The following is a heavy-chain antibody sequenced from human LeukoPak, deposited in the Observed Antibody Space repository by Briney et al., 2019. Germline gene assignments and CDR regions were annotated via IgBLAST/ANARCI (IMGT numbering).Heavy chain of an antibody. D-gene: IGHD3-22*01. Sequence: GGSLRLSCAASGFTFSSYAMSWVRQAPGKGLEWVSAISGSGGSTYYADSVKGRFTISRDNSKNTLYLQMNSLRAEDTAVYYCAKESGSSARYYDSSGYFDYWGQGTLVTVPS. V-gene: IGHV3-23*01. CDR1: GFTFSSYA. J-gene: IGHJ4*02. CDR3: AKESGSSARYYDSSGYFDY. CDR2: ISGSGGST.